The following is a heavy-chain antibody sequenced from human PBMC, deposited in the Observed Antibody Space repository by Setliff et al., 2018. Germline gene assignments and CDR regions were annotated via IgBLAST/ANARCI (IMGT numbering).Heavy chain of an antibody. CDR3: AGVYGENDLPDI. V-gene: IGHV4-34*01. Sequence: SETLSLTCTVYGGSFTNYYWGWIRQSPGKGLEWIGEINHSGSTNYNPSLKSRPTISVDASTNQFSLKLYSVTAADTAVYYCAGVYGENDLPDIWGQGTMVTVSS. CDR1: GGSFTNYY. J-gene: IGHJ3*02. D-gene: IGHD4-17*01. CDR2: INHSGST.